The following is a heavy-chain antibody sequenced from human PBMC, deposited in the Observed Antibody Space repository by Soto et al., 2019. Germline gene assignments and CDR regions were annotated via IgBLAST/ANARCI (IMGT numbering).Heavy chain of an antibody. CDR1: GFTFSSYG. J-gene: IGHJ4*02. CDR3: ARELAVGATTGFDY. Sequence: GGSLRLSCAASGFTFSSYGMHWVRQAPGKGLEWVAVIWYDGSNKYYADSVKGRFTISRDNSKNTLYLQMNSLRAEDTAVYYCARELAVGATTGFDYWGQGTLVTVSS. V-gene: IGHV3-33*08. CDR2: IWYDGSNK. D-gene: IGHD1-26*01.